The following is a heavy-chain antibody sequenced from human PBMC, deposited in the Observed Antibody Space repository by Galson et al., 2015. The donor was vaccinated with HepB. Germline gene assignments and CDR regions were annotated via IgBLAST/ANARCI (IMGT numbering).Heavy chain of an antibody. CDR2: ISDSGETT. CDR1: GFTFSTYA. J-gene: IGHJ4*02. V-gene: IGHV3-23*01. Sequence: SLRLSCAASGFTFSTYAMNWVRQAPGKGLEWVSSISDSGETTYYADSAKGRFTISRDNSKNTLYLQMNSLRAEDTAVYYCAKTVAARPRGNFDYWGQGTLVTVSS. CDR3: AKTVAARPRGNFDY. D-gene: IGHD6-6*01.